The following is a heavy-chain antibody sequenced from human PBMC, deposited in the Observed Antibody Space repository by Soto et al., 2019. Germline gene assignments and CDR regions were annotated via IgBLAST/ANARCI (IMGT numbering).Heavy chain of an antibody. CDR2: IYASGNT. CDR1: GASISNYY. Sequence: QVQLQESGPGLVKPSETLSLTCTVSGASISNYYWSWIRQPAGKGLEWIGRIYASGNTNYNPSLKSRVTMSVDTSMNQFSLNLNSVTAADTAVYYCARESRSAAGTVEYWGQGTLVTVSS. V-gene: IGHV4-4*07. CDR3: ARESRSAAGTVEY. D-gene: IGHD6-13*01. J-gene: IGHJ4*02.